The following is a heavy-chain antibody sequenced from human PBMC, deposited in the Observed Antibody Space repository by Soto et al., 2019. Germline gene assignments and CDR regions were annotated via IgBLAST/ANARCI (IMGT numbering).Heavy chain of an antibody. V-gene: IGHV3-66*01. Sequence: PGVSLRLSCAASGFTVSSNYRSCVRQAPGKGLEWVSVIYSGGSTYYADSVKGRFTISRDNSKNTLYLQMNSLRAEDTAVYYCARAISMVRGVISYYYYGMDVWGQGTTVSVSS. CDR1: GFTVSSNY. D-gene: IGHD3-10*01. CDR3: ARAISMVRGVISYYYYGMDV. J-gene: IGHJ6*02. CDR2: IYSGGST.